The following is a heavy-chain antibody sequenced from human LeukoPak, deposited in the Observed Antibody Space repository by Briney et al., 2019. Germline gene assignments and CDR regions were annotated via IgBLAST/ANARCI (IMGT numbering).Heavy chain of an antibody. V-gene: IGHV3-9*01. Sequence: PGRSLRLSCAASGFIFDDYAMHWVRQVPGKGLEWVSGINWNSGSVNYADSVKGRFTISRDNAKNSLFLQMNSLRDEDTALYYCAKGGGLYSVFDYWGQGTLVTVSS. CDR3: AKGGGLYSVFDY. CDR2: INWNSGSV. CDR1: GFIFDDYA. J-gene: IGHJ4*02. D-gene: IGHD6-13*01.